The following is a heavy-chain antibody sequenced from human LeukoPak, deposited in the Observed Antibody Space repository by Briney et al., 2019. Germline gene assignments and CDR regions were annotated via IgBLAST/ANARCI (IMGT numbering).Heavy chain of an antibody. CDR2: ISSSSSLK. Sequence: GGSLRLSCEASGFTFIDYSMNWVRQAPGKGLEWVSSISSSSSLKYYAESVKGRFTISGDNAKNSLFLQMNILTAEDTAIYYCARDPGVTNDYNVDYWGQGTLVTVSS. J-gene: IGHJ4*02. CDR3: ARDPGVTNDYNVDY. V-gene: IGHV3-21*01. D-gene: IGHD5-24*01. CDR1: GFTFIDYS.